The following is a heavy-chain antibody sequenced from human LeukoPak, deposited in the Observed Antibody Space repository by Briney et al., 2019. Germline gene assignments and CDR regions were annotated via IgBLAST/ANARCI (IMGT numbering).Heavy chain of an antibody. CDR1: GYXFTSYF. CDR3: ARGPGDLGDY. Sequence: ASVKVSCKASGYXFTSYFMHWVRQAPGQGLEWMGLVNPSGGSTNYAQKFQGRVTMTRDMSTSTVFMELDSLRSEGTAVYYCARGPGDLGDYWGQGTLVTVSS. CDR2: VNPSGGST. J-gene: IGHJ4*02. V-gene: IGHV1-46*01. D-gene: IGHD7-27*01.